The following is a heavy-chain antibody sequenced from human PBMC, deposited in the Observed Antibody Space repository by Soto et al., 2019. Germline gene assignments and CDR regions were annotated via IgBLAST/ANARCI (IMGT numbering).Heavy chain of an antibody. Sequence: SQTLSLTCAISGDSVSSNSAAWNWIRQSPSRGLEWLGRTYYRSKLYNDYAVSVKSRITINPDTSMNQFSLQLNSVTPEDTAVYYCAATSYCSGSCYRAFDIWGQGTMVTVSS. V-gene: IGHV6-1*01. J-gene: IGHJ3*02. D-gene: IGHD2-15*01. CDR1: GDSVSSNSAA. CDR2: TYYRSKLYN. CDR3: AATSYCSGSCYRAFDI.